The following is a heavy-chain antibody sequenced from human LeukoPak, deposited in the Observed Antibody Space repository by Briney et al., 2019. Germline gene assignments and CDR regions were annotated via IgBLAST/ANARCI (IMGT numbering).Heavy chain of an antibody. CDR2: ISGYNANT. Sequence: ASVKVSCKASGYTFTSYGISWVRQAPGQGLEWIAWISGYNANTNYAQKFQGRVTMTTDTSTTTAYMELRSLRSDDTAVYYCARRMDYGDYVEYFHHWGQGTLVTVSS. V-gene: IGHV1-18*04. D-gene: IGHD4-17*01. CDR1: GYTFTSYG. J-gene: IGHJ1*01. CDR3: ARRMDYGDYVEYFHH.